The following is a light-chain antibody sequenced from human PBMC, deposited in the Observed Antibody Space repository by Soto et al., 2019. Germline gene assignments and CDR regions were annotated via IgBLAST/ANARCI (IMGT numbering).Light chain of an antibody. CDR3: QQYNNWPPT. V-gene: IGKV3-20*01. Sequence: IVLTQSPGTLSLSPGERATLSCRASQSVTSDYLAWYQQKPGQAPRLLIHGASSRATGIPDRFSDSGSETEFTLTISSLQSEDFAVYFCQQYNNWPPTFGQGTRLEIK. CDR2: GAS. J-gene: IGKJ5*01. CDR1: QSVTSDY.